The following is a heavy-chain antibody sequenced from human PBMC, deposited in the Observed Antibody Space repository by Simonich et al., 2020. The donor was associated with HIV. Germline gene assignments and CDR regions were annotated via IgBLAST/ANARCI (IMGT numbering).Heavy chain of an antibody. J-gene: IGHJ4*02. D-gene: IGHD2-2*01. CDR2: IISSSRYI. CDR1: GFTFSSYS. CDR3: ARDGRKGSSTSCSDY. V-gene: IGHV3-21*01. Sequence: EVQLVESGGGLVKPGGSLRLSCAASGFTFSSYSMNWVRQAPGKGLEWVTSIISSSRYIYYADSVKGRFTISRDNAKNSLYLQMNSLRAEDTAVYYCARDGRKGSSTSCSDYWGQGTLVTVSS.